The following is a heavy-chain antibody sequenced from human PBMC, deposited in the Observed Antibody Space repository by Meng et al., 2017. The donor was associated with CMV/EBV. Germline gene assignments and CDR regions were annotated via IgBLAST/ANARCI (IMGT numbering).Heavy chain of an antibody. CDR3: ARQGYGDYPGAFDI. CDR1: GFTFSSYA. D-gene: IGHD4-17*01. V-gene: IGHV3-30-3*01. CDR2: ISYDGSNK. Sequence: GESLKISCAASGFTFSSYAMHWVRQAPGKGLEWVAVISYDGSNKYYADSVKGRFTISRDNSKNTLYLQMNSLRAEDTAVYYCARQGYGDYPGAFDIWGQGTMVTV. J-gene: IGHJ3*02.